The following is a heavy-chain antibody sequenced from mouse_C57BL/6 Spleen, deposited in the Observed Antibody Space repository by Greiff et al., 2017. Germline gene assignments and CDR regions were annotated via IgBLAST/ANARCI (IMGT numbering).Heavy chain of an antibody. CDR2: INYDGSSH. CDR1: GFTFSDYY. CDR3: ARGYYGRVAGFDV. D-gene: IGHD1-1*01. Sequence: EVQVVASEGGLVQPGSSMKLSCTASGFTFSDYYMAWVRQVPEKGLEWVANINYDGSSHYYLDSLKSRFIISRDNAKNILYLQMSSLKSEDTAAYYCARGYYGRVAGFDVWGTGTTVTVSS. V-gene: IGHV5-16*01. J-gene: IGHJ1*03.